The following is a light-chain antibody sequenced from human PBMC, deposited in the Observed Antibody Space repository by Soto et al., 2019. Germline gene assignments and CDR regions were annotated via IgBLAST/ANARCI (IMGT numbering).Light chain of an antibody. Sequence: QSVLTQPASVSGSPGQSITISCTGTSSDVGAYNYDSWYQQHPGKVPKLIIYDVNNRPSGVSNRFSGSKSGNTDSLTISGLQTEDEADYYCSSYTSATTYVFGTGTKVTVL. J-gene: IGLJ1*01. CDR3: SSYTSATTYV. V-gene: IGLV2-14*01. CDR2: DVN. CDR1: SSDVGAYNY.